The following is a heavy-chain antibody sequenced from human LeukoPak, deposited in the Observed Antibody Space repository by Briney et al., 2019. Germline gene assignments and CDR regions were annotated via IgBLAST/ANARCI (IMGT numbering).Heavy chain of an antibody. D-gene: IGHD6-6*01. CDR2: IYYSGST. V-gene: IGHV4-39*01. CDR1: GGSISSSSYY. Sequence: SETLSLTCTVSGGSISSSSYYWGWIRQPPGKGLEWIGSIYYSGSTYYNPSLKSRVTISVDTSKNQFSLKLSSVTAADTAVYYCARRDSSSAIPFDYWGQGTLVTVSS. CDR3: ARRDSSSAIPFDY. J-gene: IGHJ4*02.